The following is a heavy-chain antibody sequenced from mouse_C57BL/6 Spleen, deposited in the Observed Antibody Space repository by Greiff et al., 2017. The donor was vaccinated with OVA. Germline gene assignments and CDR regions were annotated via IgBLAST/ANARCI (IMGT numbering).Heavy chain of an antibody. J-gene: IGHJ4*01. D-gene: IGHD1-1*01. CDR3: ATTTVVADYAMDY. V-gene: IGHV1-64*01. CDR2: IHPNSGST. CDR1: GYTFTSYW. Sequence: QVQLQQPGAELVKPGASVKLSCKASGYTFTSYWMHWVKQRPGQGLEWIGMIHPNSGSTNYNEKFKGKATLTVDKSSSTAYMQLSSLTSEDSAVYYGATTTVVADYAMDYWGQGTSVTVSS.